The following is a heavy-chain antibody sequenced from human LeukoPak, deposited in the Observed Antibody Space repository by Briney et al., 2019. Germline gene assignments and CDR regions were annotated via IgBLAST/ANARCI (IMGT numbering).Heavy chain of an antibody. CDR3: ARVRVARQIVGATLGDY. CDR2: ISSSSSYI. V-gene: IGHV3-21*01. CDR1: GLTFSSYS. D-gene: IGHD1-26*01. Sequence: GGSLRLSCAASGLTFSSYSMNWVRQAPGKGLEWVSSISSSSSYIYYADSVKGRFTISRDNAKNSLYLQMNSLRAEDTAVYYCARVRVARQIVGATLGDYWGQGTLVTVSS. J-gene: IGHJ4*02.